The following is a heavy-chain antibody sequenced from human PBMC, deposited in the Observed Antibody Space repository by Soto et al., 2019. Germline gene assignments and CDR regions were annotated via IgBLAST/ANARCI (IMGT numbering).Heavy chain of an antibody. CDR1: GFTFSDYY. CDR3: ARYPLVPAAMFGLVDY. J-gene: IGHJ4*02. D-gene: IGHD2-2*01. Sequence: GGSLRLSCAASGFTFSDYYMSWIRQAPGKGLEWVSYISSSGSTIYYADSVKGRFTISRDNAKNSLYLQMNSLRAEDTAVYYCARYPLVPAAMFGLVDYWGQGTLVTVSS. CDR2: ISSSGSTI. V-gene: IGHV3-11*01.